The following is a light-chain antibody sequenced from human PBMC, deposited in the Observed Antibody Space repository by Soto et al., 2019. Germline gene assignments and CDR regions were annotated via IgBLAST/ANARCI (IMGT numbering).Light chain of an antibody. Sequence: QSVLTQPTSASGTPGQRVTISCSGGYPNIGSNTVNWYHQLPGTAPKLLIYDNNQRPSGVPDRFSGSTSGTSASLAISGLLSEDEADYYCATWDDSLNGVVFGGGTKLTVL. V-gene: IGLV1-44*01. CDR2: DNN. J-gene: IGLJ3*02. CDR1: YPNIGSNT. CDR3: ATWDDSLNGVV.